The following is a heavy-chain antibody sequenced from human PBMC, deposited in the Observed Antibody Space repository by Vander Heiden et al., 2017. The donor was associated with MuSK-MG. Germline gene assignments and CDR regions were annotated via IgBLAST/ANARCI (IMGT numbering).Heavy chain of an antibody. CDR2: ISGSGGTA. CDR3: AKEATVSGSYFDY. J-gene: IGHJ4*02. V-gene: IGHV3-23*01. D-gene: IGHD1-26*01. CDR1: GFTFSNYA. Sequence: EVHLLESGGDLVQPGGSLSLSCAASGFTFSNYAMSWVRQAPGRGLEWLSIISGSGGTAYYADAVKGRFTISRDNSKNTLYLQMNSLRAGDTAVYYCAKEATVSGSYFDYWGQGTLVTVSS.